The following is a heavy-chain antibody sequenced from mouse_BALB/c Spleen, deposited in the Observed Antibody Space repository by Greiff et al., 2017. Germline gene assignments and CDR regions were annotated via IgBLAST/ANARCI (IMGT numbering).Heavy chain of an antibody. CDR1: GFNIKDTY. Sequence: EVQRVESGAELVKPGASVKLSCTASGFNIKDTYMHWVKQRPEQGLEWIGRIDPANGNTKYDPKFQGKATITADTSSNTAYLQLSSLTSEDTAVYYCARCDYGGYFDYWGQGTTLTVSS. CDR2: IDPANGNT. D-gene: IGHD2-4*01. CDR3: ARCDYGGYFDY. J-gene: IGHJ2*01. V-gene: IGHV14-3*02.